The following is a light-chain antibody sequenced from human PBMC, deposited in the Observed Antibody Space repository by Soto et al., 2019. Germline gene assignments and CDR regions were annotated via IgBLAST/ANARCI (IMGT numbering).Light chain of an antibody. CDR3: QTWGTGIHV. CDR2: LNSDGSH. CDR1: SGHSSYA. V-gene: IGLV4-69*01. Sequence: QSVLTQSPSASASLGASVKLTCTLSSGHSSYAIAWHQQQPEKGPRYLMKLNSDGSHSKGDGIPDRFSDSSSGAERYLIISSLQSEDEADYYCQTWGTGIHVFGTGTKVTVL. J-gene: IGLJ1*01.